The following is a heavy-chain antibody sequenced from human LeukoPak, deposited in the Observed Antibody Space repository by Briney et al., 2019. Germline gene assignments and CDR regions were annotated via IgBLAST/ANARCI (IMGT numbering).Heavy chain of an antibody. CDR3: ARGDIYWDY. CDR1: GYTFTAYY. CDR2: INPNSGGT. V-gene: IGHV1-2*02. Sequence: ASVKVSCKASGYTFTAYYIYWLRQAPGQGPDWMGWINPNSGGTNYAQNFQDRVSMTRDTSISTAYMELTSLRSDDTAVYYCARGDIYWDYWGQGTQVTVSS. J-gene: IGHJ4*02.